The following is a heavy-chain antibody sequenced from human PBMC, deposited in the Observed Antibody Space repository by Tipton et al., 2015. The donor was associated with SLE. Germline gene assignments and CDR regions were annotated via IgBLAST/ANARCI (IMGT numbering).Heavy chain of an antibody. D-gene: IGHD4-17*01. CDR1: GASVSSFC. J-gene: IGHJ4*02. V-gene: IGHV4-4*08. CDR2: VCNSVST. CDR3: AKDYNHDNADYN. Sequence: TLSLTCTVSGASVSSFCWNWIRQSTGKGLEWIACVCNSVSTNYDPSLKSRGTISVDTSKNHFSLELTSVTAADTAVYYCAKDYNHDNADYNWGQGTLATVSS.